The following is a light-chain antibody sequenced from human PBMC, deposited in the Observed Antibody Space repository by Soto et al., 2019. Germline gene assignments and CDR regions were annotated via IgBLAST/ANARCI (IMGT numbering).Light chain of an antibody. Sequence: QSVLTQPASVSGSPGQSVTISCTGSSSDVGDYDYVSWYQQHPDKAPKLMIYEVTNRPSGVSNRFSGSKSGNTASLTISGLQAEDEADYYCCSYTSSTTFYVFGTGTKHTVL. CDR3: CSYTSSTTFYV. J-gene: IGLJ1*01. CDR2: EVT. CDR1: SSDVGDYDY. V-gene: IGLV2-14*01.